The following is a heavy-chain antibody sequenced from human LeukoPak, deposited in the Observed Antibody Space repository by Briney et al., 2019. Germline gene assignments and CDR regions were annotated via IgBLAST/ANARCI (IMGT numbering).Heavy chain of an antibody. J-gene: IGHJ3*02. D-gene: IGHD3-22*01. CDR2: ISSSGSTI. V-gene: IGHV3-48*03. CDR1: GFTFSSYE. Sequence: GGSLRLSCAASGFTFSSYEMNWVRQAPGKGLDWVSYISSSGSTIYYADSVKGRFTICRDNAKNSLYLQMNSLRAEDTAVYYCARGYYYDSSGYYYLPDIWGQGTMVTVSS. CDR3: ARGYYYDSSGYYYLPDI.